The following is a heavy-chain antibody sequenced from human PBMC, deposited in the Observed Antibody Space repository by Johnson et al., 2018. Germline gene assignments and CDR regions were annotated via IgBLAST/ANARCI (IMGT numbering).Heavy chain of an antibody. CDR3: ARDSHYGDYADSYMDG. V-gene: IGHV3-30-3*01. D-gene: IGHD4-17*01. J-gene: IGHJ6*03. CDR2: ISYDGSNK. Sequence: QVQLVESGGGVVQPGRSLRLSCAASGFTFSSYAMHWVRQAPGKGLEWVAVISYDGSNKYYADSVKGRFTSSGDNSKNTLYLQMNSLRAEDTAVDYCARDSHYGDYADSYMDGWGKGTTVTVSS. CDR1: GFTFSSYA.